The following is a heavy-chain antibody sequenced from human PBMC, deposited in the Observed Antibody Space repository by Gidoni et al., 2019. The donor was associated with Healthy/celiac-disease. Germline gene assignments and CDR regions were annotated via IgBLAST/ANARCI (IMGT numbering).Heavy chain of an antibody. CDR2: FSGSSIYK. V-gene: IGHV3-21*01. D-gene: IGHD3-16*01. CDR3: GRENLWGG. J-gene: IGHJ4*02. CDR1: GFTFISYG. Sequence: EVQLVVSGGGLVKPGESLRLSCAASGFTFISYGMTWVRQAPGTGLEWFSSFSGSSIYKDYEDSVKGGLTISRDNAKNSLYLQMNSLRAEDGVVYYWGRENLWGGWGQGTLVTVSS.